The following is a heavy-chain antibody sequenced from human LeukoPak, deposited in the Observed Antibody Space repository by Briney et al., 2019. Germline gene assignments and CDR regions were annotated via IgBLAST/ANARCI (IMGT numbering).Heavy chain of an antibody. Sequence: PSETLSLTCTVSGGSISSYYWSWIRQPAGKGLEWIGRIYTSGSTNYNPSLKSRVTMSVDTSKNQFSLKLSSVTAADTAVYYCARDNAYYYDSSGYPEAFDIWGQGTMVTVSS. V-gene: IGHV4-4*07. CDR3: ARDNAYYYDSSGYPEAFDI. J-gene: IGHJ3*02. CDR2: IYTSGST. CDR1: GGSISSYY. D-gene: IGHD3-22*01.